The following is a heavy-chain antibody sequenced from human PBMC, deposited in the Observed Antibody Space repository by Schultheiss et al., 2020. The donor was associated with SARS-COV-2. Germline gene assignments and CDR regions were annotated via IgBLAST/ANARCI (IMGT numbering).Heavy chain of an antibody. Sequence: ASVKVSCKASGYTFTSYGISWVRQAPGQGLEWMGWISAYNGNTNYAQKLQGRVTMTTDTSTSTAYMELRSLRSDDTAVYYCARVERGYSYGRLYYYYYMDVWGKGTTVTVSS. CDR2: ISAYNGNT. D-gene: IGHD5-18*01. V-gene: IGHV1-18*01. CDR3: ARVERGYSYGRLYYYYYMDV. J-gene: IGHJ6*03. CDR1: GYTFTSYG.